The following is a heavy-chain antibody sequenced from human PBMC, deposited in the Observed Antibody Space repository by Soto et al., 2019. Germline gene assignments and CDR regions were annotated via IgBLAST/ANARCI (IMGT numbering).Heavy chain of an antibody. CDR2: TYYRSEWHD. Sequence: QTLSLTCAISGDSVSRNSAAWNWIRQSPSRGLEWLGRTYYRSEWHDDYAESVKSRIIIKPDTSKNQFSLQLNSVTPEDTAVYFCAEGFALNYWGPGIPVTVSS. J-gene: IGHJ4*02. CDR1: GDSVSRNSAA. V-gene: IGHV6-1*01. CDR3: AEGFALNY.